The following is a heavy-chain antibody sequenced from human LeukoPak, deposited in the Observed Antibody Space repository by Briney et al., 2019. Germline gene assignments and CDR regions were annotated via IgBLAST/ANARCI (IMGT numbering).Heavy chain of an antibody. CDR2: ISSSSSYI. CDR1: GFTFSSYS. CDR3: ARMGTLNWFDP. V-gene: IGHV3-21*01. D-gene: IGHD7-27*01. Sequence: GGSLRLSCAASGFTFSSYSMNWVRQAPGKGLKWVSSISSSSSYIYYADSVKGRFTISRDNAKNSLYLQMNSLRAEDTAVYYCARMGTLNWFDPWGQGTLVTVSS. J-gene: IGHJ5*02.